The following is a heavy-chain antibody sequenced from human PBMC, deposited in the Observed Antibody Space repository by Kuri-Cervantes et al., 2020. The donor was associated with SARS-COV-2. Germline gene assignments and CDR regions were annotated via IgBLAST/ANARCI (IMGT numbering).Heavy chain of an antibody. CDR2: IYHSGST. CDR1: GYSISSGYY. V-gene: IGHV4-38-2*02. Sequence: SETLSLTCTVSGYSISSGYYWGWIRQPPGKGLEWIGSIYHSGSTYYNPSLKSRVTISVDTSKNQFSLKLSSVTAADTAVYYCARDWRDIVVVPAAPPLYYMDVWGKGTTVTVSS. J-gene: IGHJ6*03. D-gene: IGHD2-2*01. CDR3: ARDWRDIVVVPAAPPLYYMDV.